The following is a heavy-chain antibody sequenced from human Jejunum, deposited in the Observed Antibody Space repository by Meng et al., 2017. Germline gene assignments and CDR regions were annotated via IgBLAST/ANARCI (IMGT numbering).Heavy chain of an antibody. CDR2: VGYSGTT. D-gene: IGHD2-15*01. Sequence: QLQLQESGPGLVKPSETLSRTCSVAGGSISSSRYIWAWIRQPPGKGLEWIGGVGYSGTTYHNPSLKSRVTTSADTSKNQFSLRLTSMTTADTAFYYCARLSGRSWWAARHFHPWGQGTLVTVSS. CDR1: GGSISSSRYI. V-gene: IGHV4-39*01. J-gene: IGHJ1*01. CDR3: ARLSGRSWWAARHFHP.